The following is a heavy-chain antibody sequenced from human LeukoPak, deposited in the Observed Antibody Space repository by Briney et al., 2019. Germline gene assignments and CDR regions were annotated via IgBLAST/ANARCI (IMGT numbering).Heavy chain of an antibody. V-gene: IGHV1-69*13. J-gene: IGHJ3*02. D-gene: IGHD6-19*01. CDR3: AREIAVASDAFDI. Sequence: SVKVSCKASGGTFSRCAISWVRQAPGQWLEWMGGIIPIFGTANYAQKFQGRVMITADESTSTAYMELSSLRSEDTAVYYCAREIAVASDAFDIWGQGTMVTVSS. CDR1: GGTFSRCA. CDR2: IIPIFGTA.